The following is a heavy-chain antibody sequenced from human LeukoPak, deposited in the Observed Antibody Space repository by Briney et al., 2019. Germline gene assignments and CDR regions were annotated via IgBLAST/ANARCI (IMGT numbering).Heavy chain of an antibody. CDR1: GYTFTSYG. V-gene: IGHV1-8*02. CDR2: MNPNSGNT. D-gene: IGHD3-9*01. Sequence: ASVKVSCKASGYTFTSYGISWVRQAPGQGLEWMGWMNPNSGNTGYAQKFQGRVTMTRNTSISTAYMELSSLRSEDTAVYYCARGDYDILTGYYIPYYYYYGMDVWGQGTTVTVSS. J-gene: IGHJ6*02. CDR3: ARGDYDILTGYYIPYYYYYGMDV.